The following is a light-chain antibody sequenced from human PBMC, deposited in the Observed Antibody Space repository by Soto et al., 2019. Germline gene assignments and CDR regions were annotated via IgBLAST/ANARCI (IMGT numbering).Light chain of an antibody. V-gene: IGLV1-44*01. CDR2: GNN. CDR1: SSNIGRNT. Sequence: QSVLTQPPSASGTPGQRVTISCSGSSSNIGRNTVNWYTQFPGTAPKLLIYGNNQRPSGVPDRFYGSKSGTSASLAISGLQSEDEADYYCAAWDDSLSGPVFGGGTKLTVL. J-gene: IGLJ3*02. CDR3: AAWDDSLSGPV.